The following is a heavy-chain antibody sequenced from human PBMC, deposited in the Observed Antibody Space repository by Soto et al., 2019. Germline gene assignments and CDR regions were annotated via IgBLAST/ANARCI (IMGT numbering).Heavy chain of an antibody. Sequence: GGSLRLSCAASAFTFSSYSMNWVRQAPGKGLEWVSSISSSSSYIYYADSVKGRFTISRDNAKNSLYLQMNSLRAEDTAVYYCARGRDTAAYDAFDIWGQGTMVTVSS. CDR3: ARGRDTAAYDAFDI. D-gene: IGHD5-18*01. CDR2: ISSSSSYI. V-gene: IGHV3-21*01. J-gene: IGHJ3*02. CDR1: AFTFSSYS.